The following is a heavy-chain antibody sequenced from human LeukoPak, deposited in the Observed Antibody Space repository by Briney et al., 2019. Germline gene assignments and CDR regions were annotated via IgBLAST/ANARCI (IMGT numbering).Heavy chain of an antibody. J-gene: IGHJ5*02. CDR3: ARETTAAIVVVVAATYNWFDP. CDR1: GGSFRGSS. CDR2: INLSVSA. Sequence: SEALSLTCAVYGGSFRGSSWSWICQPPGKGLEWMGEINLSVSANTNPTPKSRVTISVDTSKNQFSLKLSSVTAADTAVYYCARETTAAIVVVVAATYNWFDPWGQGTLVTVSS. D-gene: IGHD2-15*01. V-gene: IGHV4-34*01.